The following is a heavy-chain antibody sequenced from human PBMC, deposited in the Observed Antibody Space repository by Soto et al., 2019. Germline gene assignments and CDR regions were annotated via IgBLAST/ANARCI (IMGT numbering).Heavy chain of an antibody. CDR2: IIPIFGTA. V-gene: IGHV1-69*13. D-gene: IGHD5-12*01. Sequence: GASVKVSCKASGGTFSSYAISWVRQAPGQGLEWMGGIIPIFGTANYAQKFQGRVTITADESTSTAYMELSSLRSEDTAVYYCARDLRGYSGYVGAGFDYWGQGTLVTVSS. J-gene: IGHJ4*02. CDR1: GGTFSSYA. CDR3: ARDLRGYSGYVGAGFDY.